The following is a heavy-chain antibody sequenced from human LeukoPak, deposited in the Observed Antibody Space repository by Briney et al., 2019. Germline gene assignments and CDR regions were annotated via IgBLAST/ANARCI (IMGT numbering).Heavy chain of an antibody. CDR3: AKAPNSYGSGSYYTLYYYSGMDV. Sequence: PGGSLRLSCAASGFTFSSYGMHWVRQAPGKGLEWVAFIRYDGSNKYYADSVKGRFTISRDNSKNTLYLQMNSLRAEGTAVYYCAKAPNSYGSGSYYTLYYYSGMDVWGQGTTVTVSS. V-gene: IGHV3-30*02. D-gene: IGHD3-10*01. CDR1: GFTFSSYG. CDR2: IRYDGSNK. J-gene: IGHJ6*02.